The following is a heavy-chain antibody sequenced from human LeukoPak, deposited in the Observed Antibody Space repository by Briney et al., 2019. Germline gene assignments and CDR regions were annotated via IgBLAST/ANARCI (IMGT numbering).Heavy chain of an antibody. J-gene: IGHJ4*02. CDR3: ATDSYDSSGYYLYYLDY. Sequence: QTGGSLRLSCAATGFIFSSYGMSWVRQAPGKGLEWVSGISGSGGSTYYADSVKGRFTISRDNSKNTLYLQMNSLRAEDTAAYYCATDSYDSSGYYLYYLDYWGQGTLVTVSS. CDR1: GFIFSSYG. D-gene: IGHD3-22*01. V-gene: IGHV3-23*01. CDR2: ISGSGGST.